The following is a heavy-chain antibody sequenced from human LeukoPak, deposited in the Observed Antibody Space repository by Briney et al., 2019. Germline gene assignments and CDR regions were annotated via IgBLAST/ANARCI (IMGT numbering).Heavy chain of an antibody. J-gene: IGHJ4*02. D-gene: IGHD3-9*01. CDR2: IYNSGST. CDR1: SGSISSNY. Sequence: PSETLSLTCSVPSGSISSNYWNWIRQPAGRGLEWIGRIYNSGSTNYNPSLKSRVTMSLDTSRNQFSLKLSSVTAADTAVYYCAKEGNTGYYYFDSWGRGTPVTVSS. V-gene: IGHV4-4*07. CDR3: AKEGNTGYYYFDS.